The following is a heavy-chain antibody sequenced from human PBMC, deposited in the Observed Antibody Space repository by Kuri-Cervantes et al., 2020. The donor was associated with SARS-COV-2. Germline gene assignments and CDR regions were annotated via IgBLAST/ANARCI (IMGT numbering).Heavy chain of an antibody. CDR1: GFTFSSYE. CDR3: ARDRRGYDFWSGYYFY. CDR2: ISSSGSTI. D-gene: IGHD3-3*01. Sequence: LSLTCAASGFTFSSYEMNWVRQAPGKGLEWVSYISSSGSTIYYADSVKGRFTISRDNAKNSLYLQMNSLRAEDTAVYYCARDRRGYDFWSGYYFYWGQGTLVTVSS. J-gene: IGHJ4*02. V-gene: IGHV3-48*03.